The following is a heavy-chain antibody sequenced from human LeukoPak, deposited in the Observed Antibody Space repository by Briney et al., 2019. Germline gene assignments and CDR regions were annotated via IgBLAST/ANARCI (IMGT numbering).Heavy chain of an antibody. CDR1: GFTFSSYA. CDR3: PPAAMGY. D-gene: IGHD2-2*01. CDR2: ISGGST. J-gene: IGHJ4*02. V-gene: IGHV3-38-3*01. Sequence: GGSLRLSCAASGFTFSSYAMTWVLQAPGKGLEWVSSISGGSTYYADSRKGRFTISRDNSKNTLHLQMNSLRAEDTAVYYCPPAAMGYWGQGTLVTVSS.